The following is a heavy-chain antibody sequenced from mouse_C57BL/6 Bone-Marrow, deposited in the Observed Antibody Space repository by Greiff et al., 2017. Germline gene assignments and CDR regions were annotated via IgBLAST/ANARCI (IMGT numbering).Heavy chain of an antibody. CDR2: ISSGSSTI. D-gene: IGHD1-1*01. CDR3: ARKHGSGCYWYFDV. V-gene: IGHV5-17*01. Sequence: EVMLVESGGGLVKPGGSLKLSCAASGFTFSDYGMHWVRQAPEKGLEWVAYISSGSSTIYYADTVKGRFTISRYNAKNTLFLQMTSLRSEDKAMYYCARKHGSGCYWYFDVWGTGTTVTVSS. J-gene: IGHJ1*03. CDR1: GFTFSDYG.